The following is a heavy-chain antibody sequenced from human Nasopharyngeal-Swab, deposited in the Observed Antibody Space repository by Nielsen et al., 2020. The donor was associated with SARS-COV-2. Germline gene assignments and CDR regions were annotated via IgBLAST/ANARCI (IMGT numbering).Heavy chain of an antibody. V-gene: IGHV4-31*03. CDR2: IYYSGST. CDR3: ARRSYSSSWYGGGLDP. J-gene: IGHJ5*02. CDR1: GGSISSGGYY. Sequence: SETLSLTCTVSGGSISSGGYYWSWIRQHPGKGLEWIGYIYYSGSTYYNSSLKSRVTISVDTSKNQFSLKLSSVTAADTAVYYCARRSYSSSWYGGGLDPWGQGTLVTVSS. D-gene: IGHD6-13*01.